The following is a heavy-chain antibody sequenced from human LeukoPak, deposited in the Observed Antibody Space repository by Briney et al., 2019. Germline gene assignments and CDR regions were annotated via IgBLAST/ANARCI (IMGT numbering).Heavy chain of an antibody. D-gene: IGHD3-10*01. CDR3: AKDRGKDGSGSYFYYYGMDV. J-gene: IGHJ6*02. CDR1: GFTFSSYD. V-gene: IGHV3-23*01. Sequence: GGSLRLSCAASGFTFSSYDMSWVRQAPGKGLEWVSRISASSSNTYYADSVKGRFTISRDNSKNTLFLQMNSLRAEDTAAYYCAKDRGKDGSGSYFYYYGMDVWGHGTTVTVSS. CDR2: ISASSSNT.